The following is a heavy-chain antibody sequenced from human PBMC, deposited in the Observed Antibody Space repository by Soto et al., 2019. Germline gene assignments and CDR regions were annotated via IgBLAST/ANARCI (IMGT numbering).Heavy chain of an antibody. Sequence: HPGGSLRLSCAASGFTVSSNYMSWVRQAPGKGLEWVSVIYSGGSTYYADSVKGRFTISRDNSKNTLYLQMNSLRAEDTAVYYCARDPPRYSGPYGMDVWGQGTTVTVSS. CDR3: ARDPPRYSGPYGMDV. J-gene: IGHJ6*02. D-gene: IGHD5-12*01. V-gene: IGHV3-53*01. CDR2: IYSGGST. CDR1: GFTVSSNY.